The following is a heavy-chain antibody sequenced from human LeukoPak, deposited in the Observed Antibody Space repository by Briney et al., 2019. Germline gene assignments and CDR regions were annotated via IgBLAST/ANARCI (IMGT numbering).Heavy chain of an antibody. CDR2: SYYSGNT. CDR3: ARRTYFDL. V-gene: IGHV4-59*01. CDR1: GGSISSYS. J-gene: IGHJ2*01. Sequence: SETLSLTCTVSGGSISSYSWSWIRQPPGKGLEWIGSSYYSGNTNYNPSLESRVTISVDTSKNQFSLKLSSVTAADTAVYYCARRTYFDLWGRGTLVTVYS.